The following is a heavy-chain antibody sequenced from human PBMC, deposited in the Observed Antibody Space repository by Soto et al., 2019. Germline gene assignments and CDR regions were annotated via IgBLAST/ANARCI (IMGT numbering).Heavy chain of an antibody. D-gene: IGHD1-26*01. CDR1: GWSLSDYH. V-gene: IGHV4-34*01. CDR2: TDHRGDT. CDR3: AREAGALDH. J-gene: IGHJ4*02. Sequence: KPSETLSLTCDVFGWSLSDYHWTWIRQSPGKGLEWIGETDHRGDTNYNPSLKSRLTVSVDTSKKQFSLKLRSVTAADTAIYYCAREAGALDHWGQGTLVTVSS.